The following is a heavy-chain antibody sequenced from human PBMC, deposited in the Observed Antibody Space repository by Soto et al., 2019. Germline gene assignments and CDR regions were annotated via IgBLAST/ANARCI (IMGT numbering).Heavy chain of an antibody. CDR3: ARDRIAVAGRGIYYFDY. CDR2: IIPIFGTA. CDR1: GGTFSSYA. V-gene: IGHV1-69*01. Sequence: QVQLVQSGAEVKKPGSSVKVSCKASGGTFSSYAISWVRQAPGQGLEWMGGIIPIFGTANYAQKFQGRVTITADESTRTAYMELSSLRSEDTAVYYCARDRIAVAGRGIYYFDYWGQGTLVTVSS. J-gene: IGHJ4*02. D-gene: IGHD6-19*01.